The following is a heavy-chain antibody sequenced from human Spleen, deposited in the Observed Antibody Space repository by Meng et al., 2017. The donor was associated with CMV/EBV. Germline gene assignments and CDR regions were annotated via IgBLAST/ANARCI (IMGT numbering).Heavy chain of an antibody. CDR3: ARPELTVYYAMDV. CDR1: GFTFSTYA. J-gene: IGHJ6*02. CDR2: TTYDGSKK. Sequence: GGSLRLSCAASGFTFSTYAMHWLRQAPGKGLEWVALTTYDGSKKEYAESVKGRFTISRDNDNDSLYLQMNSLRAEDTAVYYCARPELTVYYAMDVWGQGTTVTVSS. D-gene: IGHD1-7*01. V-gene: IGHV3-30*04.